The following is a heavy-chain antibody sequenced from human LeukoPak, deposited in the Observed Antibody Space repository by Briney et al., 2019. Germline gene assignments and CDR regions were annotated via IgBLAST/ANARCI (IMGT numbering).Heavy chain of an antibody. D-gene: IGHD5-18*01. J-gene: IGHJ4*02. CDR1: GFAFSSYA. V-gene: IGHV3-23*01. CDR2: ISGSGGTT. CDR3: AKGDGYSYGFCKDY. Sequence: GGSLRLSSAASGFAFSSYAMSWVRQPPGKGLEWVSAISGSGGTTYSADSVKGRFTISRDNSKNTLYMQMNSLTAQDTAVYYCAKGDGYSYGFCKDYWGQGTLVTVSS.